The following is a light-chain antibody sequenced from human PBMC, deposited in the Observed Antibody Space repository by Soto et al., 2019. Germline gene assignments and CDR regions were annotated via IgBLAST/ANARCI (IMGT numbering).Light chain of an antibody. J-gene: IGLJ3*02. Sequence: QSALTQPASVSGSPGQSITISCTGTSSDVGSYNLVSWYQQHPGKAPKLMIYEVSKRPSGVSNRVSGSKSGNTASLTISGLQAEDEADYYCCSYTGSSPGVFGGGTKLPVL. CDR1: SSDVGSYNL. CDR3: CSYTGSSPGV. CDR2: EVS. V-gene: IGLV2-23*02.